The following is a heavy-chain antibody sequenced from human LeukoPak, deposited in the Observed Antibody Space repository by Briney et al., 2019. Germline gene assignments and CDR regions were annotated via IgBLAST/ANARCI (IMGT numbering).Heavy chain of an antibody. CDR2: IKPDGSGK. J-gene: IGHJ4*02. D-gene: IGHD2/OR15-2a*01. CDR3: SSQPAVIDLDF. Sequence: GGSLRLSCAASGFSFSSYWMTWVRQVPGKGLEWVADIKPDGSGKHYVDSVKGRFTISRDNAKSSLYLQMDSLRVEDTAVYYCSSQPAVIDLDFWGQGALVTVSS. CDR1: GFSFSSYW. V-gene: IGHV3-7*01.